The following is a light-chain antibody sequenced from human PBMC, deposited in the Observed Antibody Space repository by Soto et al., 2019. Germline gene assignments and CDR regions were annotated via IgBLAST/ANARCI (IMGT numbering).Light chain of an antibody. CDR3: AAWDDSLSGYV. Sequence: QSVLTQPPSASGTPGQRVTISCSGSSSNIGSNYVYWYHQLPGTAPKLLISSNNQRPSGVPDRFSGSKSGTSASLAISGLRSEDEADYYCAAWDDSLSGYVFGTGTKLTVL. CDR2: SNN. V-gene: IGLV1-47*02. J-gene: IGLJ1*01. CDR1: SSNIGSNY.